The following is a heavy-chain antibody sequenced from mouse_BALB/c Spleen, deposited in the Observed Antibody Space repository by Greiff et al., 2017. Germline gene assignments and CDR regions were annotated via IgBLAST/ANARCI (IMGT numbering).Heavy chain of an antibody. CDR1: GFSLTSYG. Sequence: VHLVESGPGLVAPSQSLSITCTVSGFSLTSYGVHWVRQPPGKGLEWLGVIWAGGSTNYNSALMSRLSISKDNSKSQVFLKMNSLQTDDTAMYYCARDVYYYGSSSGAMDYWGQGTSVTVSS. D-gene: IGHD1-1*01. CDR2: IWAGGST. J-gene: IGHJ4*01. CDR3: ARDVYYYGSSSGAMDY. V-gene: IGHV2-9*02.